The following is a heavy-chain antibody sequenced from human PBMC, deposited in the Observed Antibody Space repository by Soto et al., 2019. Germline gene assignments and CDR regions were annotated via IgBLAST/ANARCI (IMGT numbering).Heavy chain of an antibody. Sequence: QVQLVQSGAEEKKPGASVKVSCKASGYTFTSYAMSWVRQAPGQRLEWMGWINAGNGNTKYSEKFQGRVTITRDTSASSAYMELSSLRSEDTAVYYCARDQRIAFDYWGQGTLVTVSS. CDR3: ARDQRIAFDY. CDR1: GYTFTSYA. CDR2: INAGNGNT. J-gene: IGHJ4*02. V-gene: IGHV1-3*05. D-gene: IGHD6-25*01.